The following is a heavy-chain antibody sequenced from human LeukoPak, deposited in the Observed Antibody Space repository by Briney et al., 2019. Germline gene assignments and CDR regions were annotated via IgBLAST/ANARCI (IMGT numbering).Heavy chain of an antibody. D-gene: IGHD2-2*01. CDR1: GFTFSASA. CDR3: SGIHCSSSSCEGF. CDR2: IRGKANSYAT. J-gene: IGHJ4*02. Sequence: GGSLRPSCAASGFTFSASAVHWVRQASGKGLEWVGRIRGKANSYATAYGASVKGRFTISRDDSKNTAYLQMTSLKTEDTAVYYCSGIHCSSSSCEGFWGQGNVVTVSS. V-gene: IGHV3-73*01.